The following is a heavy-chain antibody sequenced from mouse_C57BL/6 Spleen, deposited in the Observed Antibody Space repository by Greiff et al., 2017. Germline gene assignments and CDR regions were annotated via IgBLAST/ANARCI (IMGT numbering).Heavy chain of an antibody. J-gene: IGHJ1*03. CDR3: ARGAAEYFDG. D-gene: IGHD3-3*01. CDR1: GYSFTGYY. CDR2: INPSTGGT. V-gene: IGHV1-42*01. Sequence: DVKLQESGPELVKPGASVKISCKASGYSFTGYYMNWVKQSPEKSLEWIGEINPSTGGTTYNQKFKAKATLTVDKSSSTAYMQLKSLTSEDSAVYYCARGAAEYFDGWGTGTTVTVSS.